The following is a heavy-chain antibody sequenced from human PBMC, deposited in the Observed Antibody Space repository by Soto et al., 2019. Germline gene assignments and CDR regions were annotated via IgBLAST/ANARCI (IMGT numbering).Heavy chain of an antibody. Sequence: SETLSLTCAVSGGSISSGGYSWSWIRQPPGKGLEWIGYIYHSGSTYYNPSLKSRVTISVDRSKNQFSLKLSSVTAADTAVYYCASSLYDFWSGYWTPNFDYWGQGTLVTVSS. V-gene: IGHV4-30-2*01. CDR2: IYHSGST. CDR1: GGSISSGGYS. CDR3: ASSLYDFWSGYWTPNFDY. J-gene: IGHJ4*02. D-gene: IGHD3-3*01.